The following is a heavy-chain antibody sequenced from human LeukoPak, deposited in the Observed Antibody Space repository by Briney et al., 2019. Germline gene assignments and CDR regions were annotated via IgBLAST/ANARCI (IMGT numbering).Heavy chain of an antibody. CDR2: IIPIFGTA. CDR3: ARTYYYESSGYYTFDY. J-gene: IGHJ4*02. CDR1: GGTFNSYV. V-gene: IGHV1-69*05. D-gene: IGHD3-22*01. Sequence: EASVKVSCKASGGTFNSYVISWVRQAPGQRLEWMGRIIPIFGTANYAQKFQGRVTITTDESTSTAYMELRSPRSEDTALYYCARTYYYESSGYYTFDYWGQGTLVTVSP.